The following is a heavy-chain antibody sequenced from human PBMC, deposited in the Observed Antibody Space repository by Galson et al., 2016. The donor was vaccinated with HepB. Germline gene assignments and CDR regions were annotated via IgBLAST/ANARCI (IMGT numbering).Heavy chain of an antibody. V-gene: IGHV5-51*01. CDR1: W. Sequence: WIAWVRQMPGKGLEWMGIIYPGDSQTIYSPSFQGQVTISVDKSISTAYLQWSSLKASDTAMCYCARIGRDYYGSGSYRYYYYYGMDVWGQGTMVTVSS. D-gene: IGHD3-10*01. J-gene: IGHJ6*02. CDR2: IYPGDSQT. CDR3: ARIGRDYYGSGSYRYYYYYGMDV.